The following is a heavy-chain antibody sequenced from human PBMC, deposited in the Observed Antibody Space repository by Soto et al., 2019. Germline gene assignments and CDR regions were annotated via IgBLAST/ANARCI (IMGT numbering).Heavy chain of an antibody. CDR1: GFTFSRSA. D-gene: IGHD6-13*01. Sequence: GGSLRLSCAASGFTFSRSAMSWVRQAPGRGLEWVSLISGSGCTPYYADSGKGRFTISRDNSKNTLYLVLNSLRAEDTAVYYCAMDLAPAGPLDYWGQGTLVTGSS. V-gene: IGHV3-23*01. J-gene: IGHJ4*02. CDR3: AMDLAPAGPLDY. CDR2: ISGSGCTP.